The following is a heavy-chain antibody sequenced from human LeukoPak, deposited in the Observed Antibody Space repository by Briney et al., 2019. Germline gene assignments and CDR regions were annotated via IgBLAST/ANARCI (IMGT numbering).Heavy chain of an antibody. J-gene: IGHJ5*02. CDR1: GFTFSSYE. CDR2: ISSSGSTI. CDR3: ARGGPYSSGWYRPLA. V-gene: IGHV3-48*03. Sequence: GGSLRLSCAASGFTFSSYEMNWVRQAPGKGLEWVSYISSSGSTIYYADSVKGRFTISRDNAKNSLYLQMNSLRAEDTAVYYCARGGPYSSGWYRPLAWGQGTLVTVSS. D-gene: IGHD6-19*01.